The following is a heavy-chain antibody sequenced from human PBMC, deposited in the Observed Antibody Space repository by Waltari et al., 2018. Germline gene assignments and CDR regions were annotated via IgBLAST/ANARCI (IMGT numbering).Heavy chain of an antibody. J-gene: IGHJ4*02. CDR1: GGSISSGDYY. CDR2: IYYSGST. D-gene: IGHD3-10*01. V-gene: IGHV4-30-4*08. Sequence: QVQLQESGPGLVKPSQTLSLTCTVSGGSISSGDYYWSWIRQPPEKGLEWIGYIYYSGSTFYNPALKSRVTISVDTSKNHFSLKLSSVTAADTAVYYCARDGSGSYSSLWGQGTLVTVSS. CDR3: ARDGSGSYSSL.